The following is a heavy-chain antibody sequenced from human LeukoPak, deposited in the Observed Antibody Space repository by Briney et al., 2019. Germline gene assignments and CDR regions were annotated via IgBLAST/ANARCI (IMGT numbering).Heavy chain of an antibody. D-gene: IGHD2-2*01. CDR3: ARDYIVVVPAASWSYYYYGMDV. CDR2: INHSGST. CDR1: GGSFSGYY. Sequence: SETLSLTCAVYGGSFSGYYWSLIRQPPGKGLEWIGEINHSGSTNYNPSLKSRVTISVDTSKNQFSLKLSSVTAADTAVYYCARDYIVVVPAASWSYYYYGMDVWGQGTTVTVSS. J-gene: IGHJ6*02. V-gene: IGHV4-34*01.